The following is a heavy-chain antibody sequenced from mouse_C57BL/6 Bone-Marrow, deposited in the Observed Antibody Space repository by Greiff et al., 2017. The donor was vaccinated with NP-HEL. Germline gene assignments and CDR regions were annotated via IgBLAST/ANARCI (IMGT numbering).Heavy chain of an antibody. J-gene: IGHJ4*01. V-gene: IGHV5-16*01. D-gene: IGHD2-4*01. Sequence: EVKLVESEGGLVQPGSSMKLSCTASGFTLSDYYMAWVRQVPEKGLEWVANINYDGSSTYYLDSLKSRFIISRDNAKNILYLQMSSLKSEDTATYYCAREGGLRRRTYAMDYWGQGTSVTVSS. CDR3: AREGGLRRRTYAMDY. CDR1: GFTLSDYY. CDR2: INYDGSST.